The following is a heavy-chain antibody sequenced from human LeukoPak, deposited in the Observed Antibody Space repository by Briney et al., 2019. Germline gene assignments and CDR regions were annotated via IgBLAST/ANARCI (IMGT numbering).Heavy chain of an antibody. Sequence: PGGSLRLSCAASGFTFSSYAMHWVRQAPGKGLEWVAVIWYDGSNKYYADSVKGRFTISRDNSKNTMYLQMNSLRVEDTAVYYCARDLTHYFDYWGQGTLVTVSS. CDR1: GFTFSSYA. J-gene: IGHJ4*02. CDR3: ARDLTHYFDY. V-gene: IGHV3-33*08. CDR2: IWYDGSNK.